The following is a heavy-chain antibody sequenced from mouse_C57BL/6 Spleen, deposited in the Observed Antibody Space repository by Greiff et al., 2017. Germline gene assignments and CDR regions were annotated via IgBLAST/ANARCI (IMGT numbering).Heavy chain of an antibody. CDR1: GYAFSSYW. J-gene: IGHJ2*01. CDR3: ARGDYYGSSSYYFDY. CDR2: IYPGDGDT. V-gene: IGHV1-80*01. Sequence: VQLQPSGAELVKPGASVKISCKASGYAFSSYWMNWVKQRPGKGLEWIGQIYPGDGDTNYNGKFKGKATLTADKSSRTAYMQLSSLTSEDSAVYFCARGDYYGSSSYYFDYWGQGTTLTVSS. D-gene: IGHD1-1*01.